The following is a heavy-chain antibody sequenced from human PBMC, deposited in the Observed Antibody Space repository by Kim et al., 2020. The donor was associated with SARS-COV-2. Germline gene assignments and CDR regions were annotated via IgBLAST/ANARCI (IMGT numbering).Heavy chain of an antibody. CDR2: FSWNSGSI. CDR3: AKGLNYYGSGREGAFDI. D-gene: IGHD3-10*01. CDR1: GFTFGDYA. J-gene: IGHJ3*02. V-gene: IGHV3-9*01. Sequence: GGSLRLSCAASGFTFGDYAMHWVREAPGKGLEWVSGFSWNSGSIGYADSVKGRFTISRDNAKNSLYLQMNSLRAEDTALYYCAKGLNYYGSGREGAFDIWGQGTKVTVSS.